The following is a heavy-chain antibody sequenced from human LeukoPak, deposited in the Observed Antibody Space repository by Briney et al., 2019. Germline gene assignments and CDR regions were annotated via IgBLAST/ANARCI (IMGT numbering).Heavy chain of an antibody. D-gene: IGHD5-18*01. CDR1: GFTFDDYA. V-gene: IGHV3-43D*03. J-gene: IGHJ6*03. CDR3: AKDGGTAMDYYYYYMDV. CDR2: ISLDGGST. Sequence: GGSLRLSRAVSGFTFDDYAMQWVGQAPGKGLEGVSLISLDGGSTYYADSVKGRFTISRDNSKNSLYLQMNSLRAEDTALYYCAKDGGTAMDYYYYYMDVWGKGTTVTISS.